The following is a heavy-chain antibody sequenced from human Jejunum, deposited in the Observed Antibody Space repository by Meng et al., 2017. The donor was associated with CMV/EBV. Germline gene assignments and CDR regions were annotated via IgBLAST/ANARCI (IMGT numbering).Heavy chain of an antibody. J-gene: IGHJ4*02. Sequence: SGASVNSGSYYWSWIRQPPGKGLEWIGYISYSGNTNYNPSLKSRVAISADPPRHQISLKLSSVTAADTAVYYCARGAPYYGDYVTHWGPGALVTVSS. CDR2: ISYSGNT. D-gene: IGHD2-21*01. CDR1: GASVNSGSYY. CDR3: ARGAPYYGDYVTH. V-gene: IGHV4-61*01.